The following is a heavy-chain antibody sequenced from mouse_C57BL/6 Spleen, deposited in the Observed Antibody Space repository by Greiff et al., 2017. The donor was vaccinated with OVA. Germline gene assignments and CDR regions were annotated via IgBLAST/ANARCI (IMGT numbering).Heavy chain of an antibody. CDR2: IYPGDGDT. J-gene: IGHJ2*01. Sequence: VQLQQSGPELVKPGASVKISCKASGYAFSSSWMNWVKQRPGKGLEWIGRIYPGDGDTNYNGKFKGKATLTADKSSSTAYMQLSSLTSEDSAVYFCARGGWSNRGSFDYRGQGTTLTVSS. V-gene: IGHV1-82*01. D-gene: IGHD2-5*01. CDR3: ARGGWSNRGSFDY. CDR1: GYAFSSSW.